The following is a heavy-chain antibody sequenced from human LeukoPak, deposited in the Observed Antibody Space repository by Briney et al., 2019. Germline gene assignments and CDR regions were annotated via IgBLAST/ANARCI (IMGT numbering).Heavy chain of an antibody. J-gene: IGHJ4*02. D-gene: IGHD1-1*01. CDR1: GFTFSSYG. V-gene: IGHV3-30*18. CDR2: ISYDGSNK. Sequence: PGGSLRLSCAASGFTFSSYGMHWVRQAPGKGLEWVAVISYDGSNKYYADSVKGRFTISRDNSKNTLYLQMNSLRAEDTAVYYCAKEDFDGTGAPLWGYWGQGTLVTVSS. CDR3: AKEDFDGTGAPLWGY.